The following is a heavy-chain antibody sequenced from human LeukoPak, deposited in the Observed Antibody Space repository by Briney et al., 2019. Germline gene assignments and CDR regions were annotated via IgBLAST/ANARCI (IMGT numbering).Heavy chain of an antibody. V-gene: IGHV3-9*03. J-gene: IGHJ4*02. CDR3: AKSSDCSGGSCTNYFDY. Sequence: GGSLRLSCAASGLTFDHYAMHCVRQAPGKGLEWVSGISWNSGSIGYADSVKGRFTISRDNAKNSLYLQMNSLRAEDMALYYCAKSSDCSGGSCTNYFDYWGQGTLVTVSS. CDR1: GLTFDHYA. CDR2: ISWNSGSI. D-gene: IGHD2-15*01.